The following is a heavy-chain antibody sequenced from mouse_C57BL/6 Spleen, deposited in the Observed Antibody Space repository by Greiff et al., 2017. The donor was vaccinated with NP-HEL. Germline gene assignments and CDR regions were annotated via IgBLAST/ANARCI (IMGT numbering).Heavy chain of an antibody. D-gene: IGHD1-1*01. CDR2: IDPETGGT. CDR3: TRGPLITTVVATDYAMDY. Sequence: QVQLKQSGAELVRPGASVTLSCTASGYTFTDYEMHWVKQTPVHGLEWIGAIDPETGGTAYNPKFKGKAILTADKSSSTAYMELRSLTSEDSAVYYWTRGPLITTVVATDYAMDYGGQGTSVTVSS. V-gene: IGHV1-15*01. CDR1: GYTFTDYE. J-gene: IGHJ4*01.